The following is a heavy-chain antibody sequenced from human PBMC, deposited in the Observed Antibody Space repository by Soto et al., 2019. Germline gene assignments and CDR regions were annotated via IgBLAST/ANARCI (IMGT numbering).Heavy chain of an antibody. CDR1: GGSISSYY. Sequence: SETLSLTCTVSGGSISSYYWSWIRQPPGKGLEWIGYIYYSGSTNYNPSLKSRVTISVETSKNQFSLKLSSVTAADTAVYYCANVPLWFGELFFDYWGQGTLVTVSS. V-gene: IGHV4-59*01. J-gene: IGHJ4*02. CDR3: ANVPLWFGELFFDY. D-gene: IGHD3-10*01. CDR2: IYYSGST.